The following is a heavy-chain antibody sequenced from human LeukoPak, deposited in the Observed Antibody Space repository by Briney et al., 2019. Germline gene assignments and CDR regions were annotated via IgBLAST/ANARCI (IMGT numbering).Heavy chain of an antibody. V-gene: IGHV4-34*01. CDR3: ARVGRTGTMIVVVNYYFDY. Sequence: SETLSLTCAVYGGSFSGYYWSWIRQPPRKGLEWIGEINHSGSTDYNPSLKSRVTISVDTSKNQFSLKLSSVTAADTAVYYCARVGRTGTMIVVVNYYFDYWGQGTLVTVSS. D-gene: IGHD3-22*01. CDR2: INHSGST. CDR1: GGSFSGYY. J-gene: IGHJ4*02.